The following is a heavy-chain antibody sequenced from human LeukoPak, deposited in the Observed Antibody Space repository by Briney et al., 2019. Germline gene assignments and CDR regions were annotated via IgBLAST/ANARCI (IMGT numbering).Heavy chain of an antibody. D-gene: IGHD7-27*01. V-gene: IGHV4-30-4*01. CDR1: GGSINSGDYY. CDR2: IYYSGST. CDR3: ARDSVTGEGMFDY. Sequence: SETLSLTCTVSGGSINSGDYYWSWIRQPPGKGLEWIGYIYYSGSTYYNPSLKSRVTISVDTSKNQFSLKLSSVTAADTAVYYCARDSVTGEGMFDYWGQGTLVTVSS. J-gene: IGHJ4*02.